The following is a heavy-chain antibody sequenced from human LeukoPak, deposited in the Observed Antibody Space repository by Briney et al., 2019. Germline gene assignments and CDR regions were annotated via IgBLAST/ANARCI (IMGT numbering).Heavy chain of an antibody. CDR2: MNPNSGGA. CDR3: ARPAVAGYYYMDV. Sequence: ASVKVSCKASGYTFTDYYMHWVRQAPGQGLEWMGRMNPNSGGANYAQKFQDRATMTRDTSINTAYMELSRLRSDDTAVYYCARPAVAGYYYMDVWGKGTTVTVSS. J-gene: IGHJ6*03. D-gene: IGHD6-19*01. V-gene: IGHV1-2*06. CDR1: GYTFTDYY.